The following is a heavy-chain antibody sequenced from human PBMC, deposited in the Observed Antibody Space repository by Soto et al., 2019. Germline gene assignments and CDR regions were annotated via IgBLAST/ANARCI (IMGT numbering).Heavy chain of an antibody. CDR1: GGSFSGYQ. Sequence: QVQLQQWGAGLLKPSETLSLTCAVYGGSFSGYQWTWIRQTPGKGLEWIGEINYSGNINYNPSLKGRVTILLDTPKKQISLRLSSVTAADSAVYYCARGLILWFGELSRRGGYHYYMDVWGKGTTVTVSS. CDR2: INYSGNI. V-gene: IGHV4-34*01. J-gene: IGHJ6*03. D-gene: IGHD3-10*01. CDR3: ARGLILWFGELSRRGGYHYYMDV.